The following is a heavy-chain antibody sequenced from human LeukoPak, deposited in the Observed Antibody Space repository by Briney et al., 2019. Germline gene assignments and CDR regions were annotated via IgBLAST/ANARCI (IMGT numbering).Heavy chain of an antibody. V-gene: IGHV4-59*01. D-gene: IGHD4-17*01. J-gene: IGHJ4*02. Sequence: SETLSLTCSVSGGSISNYYWNWIRQPPGKGLEWIGNVYYSGKTNYNPSLKSRVIISVDTSQNQFFLKMSSVTAADTAVYYCARGGTYGAPKYYFDYWGQGTLVTVSS. CDR2: VYYSGKT. CDR1: GGSISNYY. CDR3: ARGGTYGAPKYYFDY.